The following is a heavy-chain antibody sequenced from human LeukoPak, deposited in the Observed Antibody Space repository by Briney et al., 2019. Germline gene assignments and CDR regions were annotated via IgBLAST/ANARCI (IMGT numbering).Heavy chain of an antibody. J-gene: IGHJ4*02. V-gene: IGHV1-46*01. CDR2: LNPSSGST. CDR1: GYTLTDYY. CDR3: ARDGEYYDSSGSYFDY. D-gene: IGHD3-22*01. Sequence: ASVKVSCKASGYTLTDYYMHWVRQAPGQGLEWMGILNPSSGSTSYAQRFQGRVTMTRDTSTSTFYMELRSLKSEDTAVYYCARDGEYYDSSGSYFDYWGQGTAVTVSS.